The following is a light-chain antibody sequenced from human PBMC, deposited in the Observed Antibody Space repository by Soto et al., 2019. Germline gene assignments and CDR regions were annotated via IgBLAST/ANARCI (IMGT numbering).Light chain of an antibody. Sequence: QSALTQPRSVSGSPGQSVTISCTGTSSDVGGYKYVSWYQQHPGKVPNLIIYDVSERPSGVPDRFSGSKSGNTASLSISGLLAEDEADYYCCSYAGSYTVLFGGGTKLTVL. J-gene: IGLJ2*01. CDR1: SSDVGGYKY. V-gene: IGLV2-11*01. CDR2: DVS. CDR3: CSYAGSYTVL.